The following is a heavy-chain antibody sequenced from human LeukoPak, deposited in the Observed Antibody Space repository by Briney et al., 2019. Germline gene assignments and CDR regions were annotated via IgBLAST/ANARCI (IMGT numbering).Heavy chain of an antibody. D-gene: IGHD2-15*01. CDR1: GGSFSGYY. J-gene: IGHJ5*02. CDR3: AIRPNCSGGSCNWFDP. CDR2: INHSGST. V-gene: IGHV4-34*01. Sequence: SETLSLTCAVYGGSFSGYYRSWVRQPPGKGLEWIGEINHSGSTNYNPSLKSRVTISVDTSKNQFSLKLSSVTAADTAVYYCAIRPNCSGGSCNWFDPWGQGTLVTVSS.